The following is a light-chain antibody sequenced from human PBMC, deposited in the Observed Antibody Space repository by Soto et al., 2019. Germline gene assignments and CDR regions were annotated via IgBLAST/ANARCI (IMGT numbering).Light chain of an antibody. Sequence: DIQMTQSPSSLSASVGDRVTITCRASQSISSYVNWYQQKPGKAPKLLIYAASSLQSGVPSRFSGSGSGTDFTLTISSLQPEYFATYYCQQSYSTPRTFGQGTKVEIK. CDR2: AAS. CDR1: QSISSY. J-gene: IGKJ1*01. V-gene: IGKV1-39*01. CDR3: QQSYSTPRT.